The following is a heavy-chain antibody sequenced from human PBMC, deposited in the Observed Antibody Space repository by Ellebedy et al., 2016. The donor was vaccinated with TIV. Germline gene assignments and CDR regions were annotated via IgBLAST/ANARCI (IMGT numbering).Heavy chain of an antibody. Sequence: GESLKISCSGSGFTFSSYAMHWVRQAPGKGLDYVSAMSSDGGTTYYADSVKGRFIISRDNYKNTLYLQMSSLRAEDTAFYYCVKGSRRGYSYGYPDYWGQGTLVTVSS. CDR3: VKGSRRGYSYGYPDY. CDR1: GFTFSSYA. D-gene: IGHD5-18*01. V-gene: IGHV3-64D*06. CDR2: MSSDGGTT. J-gene: IGHJ4*02.